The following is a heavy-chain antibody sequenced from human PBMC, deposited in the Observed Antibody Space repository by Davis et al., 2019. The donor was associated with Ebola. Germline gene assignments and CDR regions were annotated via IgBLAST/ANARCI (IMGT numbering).Heavy chain of an antibody. D-gene: IGHD2/OR15-2a*01. CDR3: ARGPNIWHLDY. CDR2: ISYDGSNK. V-gene: IGHV3-30-3*01. CDR1: GFTFSSYA. Sequence: GGSLRLSCAASGFTFSSYAMSWVRQAPGKGLEWVAVISYDGSNKYYADSVKGRFTISRDNSKNTLYLQMNSLRAEDTAVYYCARGPNIWHLDYWGQGTLVTVSS. J-gene: IGHJ4*02.